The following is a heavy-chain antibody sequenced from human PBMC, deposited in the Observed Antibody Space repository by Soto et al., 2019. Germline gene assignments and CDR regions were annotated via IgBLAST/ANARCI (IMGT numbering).Heavy chain of an antibody. CDR3: ATNAYHDFCCGYFHGMDV. CDR1: GGTFSNYA. Sequence: QVQLMQSGTEVKEPGSSVKVSCKASGGTFSNYAVSWVRQTPGQGLDWVGGIIPIFGTAIYPQRFHGRVTIVADKCTSTAYMERSSVTSEDTAMSYCATNAYHDFCCGYFHGMDVWGQGTTVIESS. J-gene: IGHJ6*02. V-gene: IGHV1-69*06. CDR2: IIPIFGTA. D-gene: IGHD3-3*01.